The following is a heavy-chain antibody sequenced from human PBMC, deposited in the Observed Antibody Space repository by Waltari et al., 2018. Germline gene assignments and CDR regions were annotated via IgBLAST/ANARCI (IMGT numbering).Heavy chain of an antibody. Sequence: EVQLVESGGGLVQPGGSLRLSCAASGFTFSSYWIHWVRQAPGKGLGWVSRINNEGSGTSYADSVKGRFTISRDNAKNTLYLQMNSLRAEDTAVYYCARAISSGWWFDYWGQGTLVTVSS. CDR1: GFTFSSYW. D-gene: IGHD6-19*01. V-gene: IGHV3-74*01. CDR2: INNEGSGT. J-gene: IGHJ4*02. CDR3: ARAISSGWWFDY.